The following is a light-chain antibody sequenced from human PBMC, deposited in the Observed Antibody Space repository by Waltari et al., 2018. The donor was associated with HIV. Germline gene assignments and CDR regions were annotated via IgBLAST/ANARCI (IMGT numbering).Light chain of an antibody. Sequence: QSALPQPASVSGSPGQSITISCTGTSSAVGGYNFVSCYQQHPGKAPNLMISDVSNRPSGVSNRFSGSKSGNTASLTISGLQAEDEAEYYCSSYTSSSTYHVFGSGTKVTVL. CDR2: DVS. CDR1: SSAVGGYNF. J-gene: IGLJ1*01. CDR3: SSYTSSSTYHV. V-gene: IGLV2-14*03.